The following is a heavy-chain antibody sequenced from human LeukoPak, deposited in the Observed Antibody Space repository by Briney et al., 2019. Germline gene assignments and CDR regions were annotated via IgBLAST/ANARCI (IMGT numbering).Heavy chain of an antibody. CDR2: IKDDGREK. CDR3: ARDWASGWDY. CDR1: GFTFSRYW. V-gene: IGHV3-7*03. D-gene: IGHD6-19*01. Sequence: PGGFLRLSCAVSGFTFSRYWMTGVRRAPAKGGEGGANIKDDGREKYYVDSVKGRFTISRDNAKNSLYLHMNSPRVEDTAVYYCARDWASGWDYWGQGTLVTVSS. J-gene: IGHJ4*02.